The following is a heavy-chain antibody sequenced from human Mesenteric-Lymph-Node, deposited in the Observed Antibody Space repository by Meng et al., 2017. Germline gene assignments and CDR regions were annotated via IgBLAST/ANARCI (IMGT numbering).Heavy chain of an antibody. CDR1: GYTFTGYY. J-gene: IGHJ2*01. CDR3: ARIYYDSSGYYSNKNWYFDL. CDR2: INPNSGCT. V-gene: IGHV1-2*06. Sequence: ASVKVSCKASGYTFTGYYMHWVRQAPGRGLEWMGRINPNSGCTNYAQKFQGRVTMTRDTSISTAYMELSRLRSDDTAVYYCARIYYDSSGYYSNKNWYFDLWGRGTLVTVSS. D-gene: IGHD3-22*01.